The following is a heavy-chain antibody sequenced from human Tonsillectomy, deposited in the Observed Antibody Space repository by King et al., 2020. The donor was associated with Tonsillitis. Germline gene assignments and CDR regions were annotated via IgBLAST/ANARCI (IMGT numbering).Heavy chain of an antibody. CDR3: AKGVLEKFVRGAFDI. CDR1: GFTFSTYA. J-gene: IGHJ3*02. D-gene: IGHD5-24*01. CDR2: ISYDGSNK. Sequence: VQLVESGGGVVQPGTSLTLSCAASGFTFSTYAMHWVRQAPGKGLEWVAVISYDGSNKFYADSVKGRFTISRDNSKNTVDLQMNSLRAEDTAVYYCAKGVLEKFVRGAFDIWGQGTMVTVSS. V-gene: IGHV3-30*18.